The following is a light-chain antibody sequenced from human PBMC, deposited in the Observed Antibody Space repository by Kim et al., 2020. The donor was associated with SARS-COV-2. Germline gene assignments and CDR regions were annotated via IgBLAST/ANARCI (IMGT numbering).Light chain of an antibody. CDR3: QQYDSYSGYS. J-gene: IGKJ2*03. Sequence: ASVGDTVTGTCRASQSINSWLAWYKQKPGKAPKLLIYKASNLQSGVPSRFSGSGFGTEFTLTISTLQPDDFATYYCQQYDSYSGYSFGQGTKLEI. CDR1: QSINSW. CDR2: KAS. V-gene: IGKV1-5*03.